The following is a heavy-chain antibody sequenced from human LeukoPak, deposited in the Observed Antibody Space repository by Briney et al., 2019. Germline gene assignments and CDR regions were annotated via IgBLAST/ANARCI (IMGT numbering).Heavy chain of an antibody. CDR1: GGSFSGYY. CDR2: INHSGST. V-gene: IGHV4-34*01. D-gene: IGHD2-2*02. Sequence: SETLSLTCAVYGGSFSGYYWSWIRQPPGKGLEWIGEINHSGSTNYNPSLKSRVTISVDTSKNQFSLKLSSVTAADTAVYYCARDGYCSSTSCYTSWFDPWGQGTLVTVSS. J-gene: IGHJ5*02. CDR3: ARDGYCSSTSCYTSWFDP.